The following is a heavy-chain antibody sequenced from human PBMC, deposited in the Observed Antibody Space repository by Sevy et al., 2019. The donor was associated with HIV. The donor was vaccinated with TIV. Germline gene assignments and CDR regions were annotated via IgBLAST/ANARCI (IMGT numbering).Heavy chain of an antibody. J-gene: IGHJ3*01. CDR1: GFIFTNYG. CDR3: AKGSRAIHSAFDF. D-gene: IGHD1-26*01. CDR2: ILHDGSIK. V-gene: IGHV3-30*18. Sequence: GGSLRLSCAASGFIFTNYGMHWVRQAPGKGLEWVAVILHDGSIKYYADSVRGRVTISRDSSKNTVSLQMNSLRFEDTAVYYCAKGSRAIHSAFDFWGQGTMVTVSS.